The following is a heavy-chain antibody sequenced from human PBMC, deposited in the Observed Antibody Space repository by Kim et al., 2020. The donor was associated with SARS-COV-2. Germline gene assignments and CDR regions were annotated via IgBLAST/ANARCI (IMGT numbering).Heavy chain of an antibody. CDR1: GFTFSNYA. V-gene: IGHV3-23*01. J-gene: IGHJ4*02. CDR3: ATATVYDILTGWGGGSD. CDR2: ISGSAGST. Sequence: GGSLRLSCAASGFTFSNYAMSWVRQAPGKGLEWVSAISGSAGSTYYADSVKGRFTISRDNSKNTLYLQMNSLRAEDTAVYYCATATVYDILTGWGGGSDWGQGTLVTVCS. D-gene: IGHD3-9*01.